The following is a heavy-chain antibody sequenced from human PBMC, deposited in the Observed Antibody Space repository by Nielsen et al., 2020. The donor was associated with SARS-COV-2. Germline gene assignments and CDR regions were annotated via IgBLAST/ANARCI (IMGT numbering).Heavy chain of an antibody. CDR1: GFTFDDYG. J-gene: IGHJ3*02. CDR2: IRSKSHSYET. D-gene: IGHD6-19*01. V-gene: IGHV3-73*01. CDR3: ARESVTGTDAFDI. Sequence: GESLKISCAASGFTFDDYGMSWVRQASGRGLEWLGRIRSKSHSYETVYAVSVRDRFTISRDDSENTAYLQMNSLRAEDTAVYYCARESVTGTDAFDIWGQGTVVTVSS.